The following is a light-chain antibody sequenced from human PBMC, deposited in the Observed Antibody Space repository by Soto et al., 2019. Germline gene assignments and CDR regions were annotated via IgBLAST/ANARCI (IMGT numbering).Light chain of an antibody. CDR1: QSISSK. J-gene: IGKJ1*01. Sequence: EIVMTVSPSTLSVSQGERATLSCRASQSISSKLAWYQQKPGQAPSLLIYGAFTRATGIPARFSGTGSGTEFTLTISSLQSEDFALYYCQQYNDWPLTFGQGTKVDIK. CDR2: GAF. CDR3: QQYNDWPLT. V-gene: IGKV3-15*01.